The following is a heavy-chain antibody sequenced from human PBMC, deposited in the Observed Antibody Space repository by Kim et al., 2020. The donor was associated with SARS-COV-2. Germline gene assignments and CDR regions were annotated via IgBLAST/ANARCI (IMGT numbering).Heavy chain of an antibody. CDR3: VRDEGTY. D-gene: IGHD3-10*01. Sequence: GGSLILSCAVSGFTFRNHIMTWVRQAPGKGLEWVANVKQDGSEKNYVDSVKGRFTVSRDNAKNSLYLQMNTLRAEDTAVYYCVRDEGTYWGQGTLVTVSS. J-gene: IGHJ4*02. V-gene: IGHV3-7*05. CDR2: VKQDGSEK. CDR1: GFTFRNHI.